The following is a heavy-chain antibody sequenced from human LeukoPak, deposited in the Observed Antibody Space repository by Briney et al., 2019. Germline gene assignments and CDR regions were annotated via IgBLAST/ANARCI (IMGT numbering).Heavy chain of an antibody. CDR1: GFTFSNYG. Sequence: PGGSLRLSCAASGFTFSNYGMQWVRQAPGKGLEWVAVIWHDGSNKYYADSVKGRFTIFRDNSKNTLYLQMNSLRAEDTAVYYCARDPVGGIAVAWSGGLTGWGQGTLVTVSS. CDR3: ARDPVGGIAVAWSGGLTG. D-gene: IGHD6-19*01. CDR2: IWHDGSNK. J-gene: IGHJ4*02. V-gene: IGHV3-33*01.